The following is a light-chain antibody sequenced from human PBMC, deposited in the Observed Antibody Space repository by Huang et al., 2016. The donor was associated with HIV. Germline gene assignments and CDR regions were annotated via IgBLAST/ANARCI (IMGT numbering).Light chain of an antibody. V-gene: IGKV1-6*01. CDR1: EGIKKD. J-gene: IGKJ4*01. CDR3: LQDYSYPLT. Sequence: AIQMTQSPSSLSASVGDRVTITCRASEGIKKDLGWYQQKPGKAPKLLIYNASKLQGGFPSRFSGGCSDTDFTLTSSSLQPEDFATYYCLQDYSYPLTFGGGTKVEFK. CDR2: NAS.